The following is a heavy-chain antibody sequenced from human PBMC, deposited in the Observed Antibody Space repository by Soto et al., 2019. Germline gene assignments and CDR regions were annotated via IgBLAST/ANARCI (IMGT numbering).Heavy chain of an antibody. J-gene: IGHJ3*02. V-gene: IGHV4-59*01. CDR1: GGSISSYY. D-gene: IGHD2-15*01. CDR3: ARLYCSGGSCENDAFDI. Sequence: SETLSPTCTVSGGSISSYYWSWIRQPPGKGLEWIGYIYYSGSTNYNPSLKSRVTISVDTSKNQFSLKLSSVTAADTAVYYCARLYCSGGSCENDAFDIWGQGTMVTASS. CDR2: IYYSGST.